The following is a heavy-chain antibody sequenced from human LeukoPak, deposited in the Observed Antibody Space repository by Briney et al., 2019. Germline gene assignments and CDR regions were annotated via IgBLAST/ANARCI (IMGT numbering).Heavy chain of an antibody. V-gene: IGHV1-2*02. CDR3: AREFRYCSSTSCKEYFQH. D-gene: IGHD2-2*01. Sequence: ASVKVSCKASGYTFTGYYMHWVRQAPGQGLEWMGWINPNSGGTNYAQKFQGRVTMTRDTSISTAYMELSRLRSDDTAVYYCAREFRYCSSTSCKEYFQHWGQGTLVTVSS. CDR2: INPNSGGT. J-gene: IGHJ1*01. CDR1: GYTFTGYY.